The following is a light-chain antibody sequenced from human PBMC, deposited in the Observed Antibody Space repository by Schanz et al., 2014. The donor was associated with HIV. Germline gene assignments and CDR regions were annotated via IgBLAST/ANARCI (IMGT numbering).Light chain of an antibody. CDR1: SSSIGSNT. J-gene: IGLJ2*01. Sequence: QSVLTQPPSASGTPGQRVTISCSGSSSSIGSNTVNWYQQFPGTAPKLLIYDNNRRASGIPDRFSGSKSGTSASLDITGLQTGDEADYYCATWDSSLSGAVFGGGTKVTVL. V-gene: IGLV1-44*01. CDR2: DNN. CDR3: ATWDSSLSGAV.